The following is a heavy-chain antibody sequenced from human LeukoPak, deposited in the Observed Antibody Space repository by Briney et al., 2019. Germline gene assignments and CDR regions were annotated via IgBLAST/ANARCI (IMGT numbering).Heavy chain of an antibody. Sequence: ASVKVSCKASGYTFTGYYMHWVRQAPGQGLEWMGWINPNSGGTNYAQKFQGRVTMTRNTSISTAYMELSSLRSEDTAVYYCARGLTYYDILTGYPLAYWGQGTLVTVSS. CDR1: GYTFTGYY. CDR3: ARGLTYYDILTGYPLAY. CDR2: INPNSGGT. D-gene: IGHD3-9*01. J-gene: IGHJ4*02. V-gene: IGHV1-2*02.